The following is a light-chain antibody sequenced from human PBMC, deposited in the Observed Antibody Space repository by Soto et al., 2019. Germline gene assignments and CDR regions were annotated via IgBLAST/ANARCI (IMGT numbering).Light chain of an antibody. J-gene: IGLJ3*02. Sequence: FMLTQPHSVSESPGKTVTISCTRSSGSIASNYVQWYQQRPGSAPTTVIYEDNQRPSGVPDRFSGSIDSSSNSASLTISGLKTEDDADYYCQSYDSSNWVFGGGTKLTVL. CDR3: QSYDSSNWV. V-gene: IGLV6-57*03. CDR2: EDN. CDR1: SGSIASNY.